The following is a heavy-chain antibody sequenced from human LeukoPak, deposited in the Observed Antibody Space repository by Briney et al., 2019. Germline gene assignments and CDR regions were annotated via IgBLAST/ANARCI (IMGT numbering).Heavy chain of an antibody. Sequence: PGGSLRLSCSASGCTFSSYAMHWVRQAPGKGLEYVSAISGNGGSTYYADSVKGRFTISRDNSKNTLCLQMSSLRAEDTAVYYCVKGDRSRWYYFDYWGQGTLVTVSS. CDR1: GCTFSSYA. J-gene: IGHJ4*02. CDR3: VKGDRSRWYYFDY. D-gene: IGHD6-13*01. V-gene: IGHV3-64D*09. CDR2: ISGNGGST.